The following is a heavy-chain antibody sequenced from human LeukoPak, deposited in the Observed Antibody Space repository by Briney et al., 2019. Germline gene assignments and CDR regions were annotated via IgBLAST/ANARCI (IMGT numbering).Heavy chain of an antibody. CDR2: INPNSGGT. J-gene: IGHJ5*02. D-gene: IGHD3-10*01. V-gene: IGHV1-2*02. CDR3: ARVRLGLSMVRGVQNWFDP. Sequence: GASVKVSCKASGYTFTGYYMHWVRQAPGQGLEWMGWINPNSGGTNYAQKFQGRVTMTRDTSISTAYMELSRLRSDDTAVYYCARVRLGLSMVRGVQNWFDPWGQGTLVTVSS. CDR1: GYTFTGYY.